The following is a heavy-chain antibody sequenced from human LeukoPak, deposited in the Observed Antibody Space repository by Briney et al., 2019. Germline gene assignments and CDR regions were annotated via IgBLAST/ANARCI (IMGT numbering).Heavy chain of an antibody. Sequence: GGSLRLSCAASGFTFDDYGMSWVRQAPGKGLEWVSGINWNGGSTGYADSVKGRFTISRDNSKNTLYLQMNSPRAEDTAVYYCAKDRGDGYNFNYFDYWGQGTLVTVSS. CDR3: AKDRGDGYNFNYFDY. V-gene: IGHV3-20*04. J-gene: IGHJ4*02. D-gene: IGHD5-24*01. CDR2: INWNGGST. CDR1: GFTFDDYG.